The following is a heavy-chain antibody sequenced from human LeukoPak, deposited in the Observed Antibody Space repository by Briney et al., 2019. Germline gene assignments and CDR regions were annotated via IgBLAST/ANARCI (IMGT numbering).Heavy chain of an antibody. CDR1: GYSITDYS. D-gene: IGHD3-10*01. Sequence: GASVKVSCKASGYSITDYSMHWVRQAPGQGLEWMGWIIPNSGGTNFAQKFQGRVTMTSDTSISTAYMELTRLTSDDTAVYYCAGNARGYYYFSMDVWGKGTTVTVSS. CDR2: IIPNSGGT. V-gene: IGHV1-2*02. J-gene: IGHJ6*03. CDR3: AGNARGYYYFSMDV.